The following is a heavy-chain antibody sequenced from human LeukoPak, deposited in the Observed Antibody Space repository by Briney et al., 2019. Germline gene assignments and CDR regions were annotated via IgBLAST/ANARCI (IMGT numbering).Heavy chain of an antibody. CDR3: ARDPATLGLSLDY. Sequence: GGSLRLSCAASGFTFSRYSMNWVRQAPGKGLEWISSISSSSSYIYYADSVKGRFTISRDNAKNSLYLQMNSLRAEDTAVYYCARDPATLGLSLDYWGQGTLVTVSS. V-gene: IGHV3-21*01. D-gene: IGHD3-22*01. CDR2: ISSSSSYI. J-gene: IGHJ4*02. CDR1: GFTFSRYS.